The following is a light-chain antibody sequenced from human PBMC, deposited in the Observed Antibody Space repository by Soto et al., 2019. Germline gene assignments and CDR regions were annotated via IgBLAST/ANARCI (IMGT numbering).Light chain of an antibody. V-gene: IGKV1-6*01. J-gene: IGKJ1*01. CDR1: QGIRDE. Sequence: AIPMTPSPSSLSAPLGDRVTITCRASQGIRDELGWYQQKAGKAPNLLISAASRLQSGIPSRFSGRGSDTDFTLTISSLQPEDFATYYCLQDYDYPRTFGQGTKVDIK. CDR2: AAS. CDR3: LQDYDYPRT.